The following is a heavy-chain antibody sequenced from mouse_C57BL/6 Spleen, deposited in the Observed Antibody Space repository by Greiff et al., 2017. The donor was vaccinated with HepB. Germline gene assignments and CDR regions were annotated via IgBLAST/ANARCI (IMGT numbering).Heavy chain of an antibody. CDR2: INYDGSIT. Sequence: EVQLVESEGGLVQPGSSMKLSCTASGFTFSDYYMAWVRQVPEKGLELVANINYDGSITYYLDSLKSRFIISRDNAKNILYLQMSSLKSEDTATYYCARDSDGYYLDYGGQGTTLTVSS. J-gene: IGHJ2*01. CDR1: GFTFSDYY. CDR3: ARDSDGYYLDY. D-gene: IGHD2-3*01. V-gene: IGHV5-16*01.